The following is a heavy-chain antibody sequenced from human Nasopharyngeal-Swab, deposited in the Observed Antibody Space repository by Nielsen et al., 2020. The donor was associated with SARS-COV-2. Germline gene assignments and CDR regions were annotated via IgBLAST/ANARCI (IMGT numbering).Heavy chain of an antibody. CDR3: AREGSDGSGPGDFDY. D-gene: IGHD3-10*01. Sequence: WVRQAPGQGLEWMGWINTNTGNPTYAQGFTGRVVFSLDTSVSTAYLQISSLKAEDTAVYYCAREGSDGSGPGDFDYWGQGTLVTVSS. J-gene: IGHJ4*02. V-gene: IGHV7-4-1*02. CDR2: INTNTGNP.